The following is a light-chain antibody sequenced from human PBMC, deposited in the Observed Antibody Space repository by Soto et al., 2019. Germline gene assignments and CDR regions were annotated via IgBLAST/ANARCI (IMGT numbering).Light chain of an antibody. CDR2: GAT. CDR3: QSDKTLTSDT. V-gene: IGKV3-15*01. Sequence: EAFITHASAALSVSPGQRATLSSRASQSVTSNLAWYQQKPGQAPRLLIYGATTRATGIPARFSGSGSGTEFTLTISIFHPEAYAIYVCQSDKTLTSDTLGQGTKVDI. CDR1: QSVTSN. J-gene: IGKJ1*01.